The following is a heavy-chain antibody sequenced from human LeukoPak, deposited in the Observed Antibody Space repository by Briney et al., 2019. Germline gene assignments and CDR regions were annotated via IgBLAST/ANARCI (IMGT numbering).Heavy chain of an antibody. D-gene: IGHD6-19*01. CDR2: IIPIFGTA. Sequence: SVKVSCKASGGTFSSYAISWVRQAPGQGLEWMGGIIPIFGTANYAQKFQGRVTITADESTSTAYMELSSLRSEDTVVYYCASLIAVAGTPFDYWGQGTLVTVSS. CDR3: ASLIAVAGTPFDY. V-gene: IGHV1-69*13. CDR1: GGTFSSYA. J-gene: IGHJ4*02.